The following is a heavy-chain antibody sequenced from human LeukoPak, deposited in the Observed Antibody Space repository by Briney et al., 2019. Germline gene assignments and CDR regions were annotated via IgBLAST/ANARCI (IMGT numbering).Heavy chain of an antibody. Sequence: GGSLRLSCAASGFTFSSYTMSWVRQAPGKGLEYVSAISSNGGSTYYADSVKGRFTISRDNSKNTLYLQMSSLRAEDTAVYYCVKDSRGYSYGLDYWGQGTLVTVSS. CDR3: VKDSRGYSYGLDY. D-gene: IGHD5-18*01. CDR1: GFTFSSYT. V-gene: IGHV3-64D*09. J-gene: IGHJ4*02. CDR2: ISSNGGST.